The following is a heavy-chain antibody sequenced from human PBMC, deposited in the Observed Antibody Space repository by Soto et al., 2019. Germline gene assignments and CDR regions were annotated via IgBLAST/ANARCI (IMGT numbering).Heavy chain of an antibody. V-gene: IGHV3-21*01. CDR3: ARVGFYYDSSGERAFDI. J-gene: IGHJ3*02. Sequence: GGSLRLSCAASGFTFSSYSMNWVRQAPGKGLEWVSSISSSSSYIYYADSVKGRFTISRDNAKNSLYLQMNSLRAEDTAVYYCARVGFYYDSSGERAFDIWGQGTMVTVSS. CDR2: ISSSSSYI. CDR1: GFTFSSYS. D-gene: IGHD3-22*01.